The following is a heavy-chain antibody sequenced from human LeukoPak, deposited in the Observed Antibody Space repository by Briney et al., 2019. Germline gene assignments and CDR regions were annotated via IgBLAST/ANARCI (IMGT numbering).Heavy chain of an antibody. J-gene: IGHJ4*02. V-gene: IGHV4-61*02. CDR2: IYTSGST. CDR3: ARVRGSGSLG. D-gene: IGHD3-10*01. CDR1: GGSISSGSYY. Sequence: SETLSLTCTVSGGSISSGSYYWSWIRQPAGKGLEWIGRIYTSGSTNYNPSLKSRVTISVDTSKNQFSLKLSSVTAADTAVYYCARVRGSGSLGWGQGTLVTVSS.